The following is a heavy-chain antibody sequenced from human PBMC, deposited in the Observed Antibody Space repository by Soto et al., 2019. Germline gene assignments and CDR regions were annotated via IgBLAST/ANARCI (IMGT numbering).Heavy chain of an antibody. D-gene: IGHD3-16*01. CDR1: GFTFSSYW. Sequence: GGSLRLSCAASGFTFSSYWMHWVRQAPGKGLVWVSRINSDGSSTSYADSVKGRFTISRDNAKNTLYLQMNSLRAEDTAVYYCAKGEDYDYYGMDVWGQGTTVTVSS. CDR2: INSDGSST. J-gene: IGHJ6*02. V-gene: IGHV3-74*01. CDR3: AKGEDYDYYGMDV.